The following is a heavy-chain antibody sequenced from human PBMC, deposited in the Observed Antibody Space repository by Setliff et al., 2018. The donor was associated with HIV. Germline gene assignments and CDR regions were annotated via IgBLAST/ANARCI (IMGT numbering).Heavy chain of an antibody. CDR2: IDPNGGAT. J-gene: IGHJ3*02. Sequence: ASVKVSCKSFGYTFTSYFLHWVRQAPGQGLEWLGIIDPNGGATNNAQKLQGRLTVTTDTSTGTLYMELSNLRSDDSAVYYFARAGGGATDQAFDIWGQGTMVTVS. D-gene: IGHD2-2*01. CDR3: ARAGGGATDQAFDI. V-gene: IGHV1-46*01. CDR1: GYTFTSYF.